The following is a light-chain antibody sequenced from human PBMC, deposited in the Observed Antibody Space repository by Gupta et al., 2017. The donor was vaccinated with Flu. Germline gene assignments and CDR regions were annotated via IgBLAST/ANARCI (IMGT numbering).Light chain of an antibody. CDR1: QSVSSS. V-gene: IGKV3-15*01. CDR2: DTS. J-gene: IGKJ1*01. Sequence: EIMMTQSPGPLSVSPGERATLSCRASQSVSSSLAWYQQKPGQAPRLLIYDTSTRATGIPARFSGSGSGTEFTFTISSLQSEDFAVYYRQQDKDWFRTFGQGTTVEIK. CDR3: QQDKDWFRT.